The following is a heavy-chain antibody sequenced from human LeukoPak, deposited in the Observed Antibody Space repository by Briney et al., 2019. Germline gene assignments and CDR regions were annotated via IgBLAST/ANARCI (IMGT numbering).Heavy chain of an antibody. J-gene: IGHJ4*02. D-gene: IGHD5-12*01. CDR3: AKVGGYDWKYGDYAYYFDY. CDR1: GFTFSSYA. V-gene: IGHV3-23*01. CDR2: ISGSGGST. Sequence: GGSLRLSCAASGFTFSSYAMSWVRQAPGKGLEWVSAISGSGGSTYYAGSVKGRFTISRDNSKNTLYLQMNSLRAEDTAVYYCAKVGGYDWKYGDYAYYFDYWGQGTLVTVSS.